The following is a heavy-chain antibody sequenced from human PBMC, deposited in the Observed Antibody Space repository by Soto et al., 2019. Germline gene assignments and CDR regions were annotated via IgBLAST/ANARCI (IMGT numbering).Heavy chain of an antibody. CDR2: ISSSSSYI. CDR3: AREYQLEDYMDV. D-gene: IGHD2-2*01. V-gene: IGHV3-21*01. Sequence: GGSLRLSCAASGFTFSSYSMNWVRQAPGKGLEWVSSISSSSSYIYYADSVKGRFTISRDNAKNSLYLQMNSLRAEDTAVYYCAREYQLEDYMDVWGKGTTVTVS. J-gene: IGHJ6*03. CDR1: GFTFSSYS.